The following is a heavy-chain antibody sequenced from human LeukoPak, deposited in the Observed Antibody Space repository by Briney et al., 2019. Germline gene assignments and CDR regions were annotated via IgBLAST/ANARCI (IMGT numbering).Heavy chain of an antibody. Sequence: GESLKISCKGSGYSFTSYWIGWVRQMPGKGLEWMGIIYPGDSDTRYSPSFQGQVTISADKSIGTAYLQWSSLKASDTAMYYCARQSYGSGVEPTDNYYYYYYGMDVWGQGTTVTVSS. CDR2: IYPGDSDT. CDR1: GYSFTSYW. J-gene: IGHJ6*02. V-gene: IGHV5-51*01. D-gene: IGHD3-10*01. CDR3: ARQSYGSGVEPTDNYYYYYYGMDV.